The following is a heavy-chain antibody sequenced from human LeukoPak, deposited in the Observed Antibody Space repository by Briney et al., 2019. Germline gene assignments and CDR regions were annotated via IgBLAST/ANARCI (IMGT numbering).Heavy chain of an antibody. D-gene: IGHD1-26*01. CDR2: ISSNGGST. Sequence: GGSLRLSCAASGFTFSSYAMHWGRQAPGKGPEYVSAISSNGGSTYYANSVKGRFTISRDNSKNTLYLQMGSLRAEDMAVYYCARDRSDSGSYYGPFDYWGQGTLVTVSS. CDR3: ARDRSDSGSYYGPFDY. CDR1: GFTFSSYA. J-gene: IGHJ4*02. V-gene: IGHV3-64*01.